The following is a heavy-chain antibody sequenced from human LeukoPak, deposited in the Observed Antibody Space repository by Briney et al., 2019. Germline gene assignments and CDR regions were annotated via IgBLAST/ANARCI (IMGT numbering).Heavy chain of an antibody. CDR1: GYTFTSYG. Sequence: ASVKVSCTASGYTFTSYGISWVRQAPGQGLEWMGWISAYNGNTNYAQKLQGRVTMTTDTSTSTAYMELRSLRSDDTAVYYCARDPPRCSSTSCYSYYYYGMDVWGQGTTVTVSS. CDR2: ISAYNGNT. CDR3: ARDPPRCSSTSCYSYYYYGMDV. D-gene: IGHD2-2*02. V-gene: IGHV1-18*01. J-gene: IGHJ6*02.